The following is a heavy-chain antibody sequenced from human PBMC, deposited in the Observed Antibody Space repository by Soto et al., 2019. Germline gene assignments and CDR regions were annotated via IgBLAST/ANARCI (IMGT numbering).Heavy chain of an antibody. D-gene: IGHD4-17*01. V-gene: IGHV1-69*01. J-gene: IGHJ3*02. CDR1: GGTFSSYA. CDR3: AILEGPTVTTLDAFDI. CDR2: IIPIFGAA. Sequence: QVQLVQSGAEVKKPGSSVKVSCKASGGTFSSYAISWVRQAPGQGLEWMGGIIPIFGAANYAQKFQGRVTTTADESTNTAYMELSSLRSEDTAVYYCAILEGPTVTTLDAFDIWGQGTMVTVSS.